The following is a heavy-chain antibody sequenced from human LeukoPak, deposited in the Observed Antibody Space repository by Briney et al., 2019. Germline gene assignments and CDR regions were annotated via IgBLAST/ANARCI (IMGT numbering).Heavy chain of an antibody. CDR1: GDSISSGDYY. J-gene: IGHJ4*02. Sequence: SQTLSLTCTVSGDSISSGDYYWSWIRQPPGKGLEWIGYIYYSGSPYYNPSLKSRVTISVDTSKNQFSLKLSSVTAADTAVYHCARGPYSSSWSFDYWGQGTLVTVSS. CDR2: IYYSGSP. D-gene: IGHD6-13*01. V-gene: IGHV4-30-4*08. CDR3: ARGPYSSSWSFDY.